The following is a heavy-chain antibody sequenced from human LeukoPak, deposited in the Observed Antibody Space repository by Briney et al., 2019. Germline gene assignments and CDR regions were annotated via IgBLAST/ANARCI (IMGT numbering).Heavy chain of an antibody. CDR1: GFTFGDYA. CDR3: AKVEGATFDY. Sequence: GGSLRLSCTASGFTFGDYAMSWFRQAPGRGLEWVSAISGSGGSTYYADSVKGRFTVSRDNSKNTLYLQMNSLRAEDTAVYYCAKVEGATFDYWGQGTLVTVSS. J-gene: IGHJ4*02. CDR2: ISGSGGST. V-gene: IGHV3-23*01. D-gene: IGHD1-26*01.